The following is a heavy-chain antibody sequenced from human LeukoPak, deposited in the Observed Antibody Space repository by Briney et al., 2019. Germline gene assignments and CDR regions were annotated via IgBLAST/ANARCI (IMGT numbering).Heavy chain of an antibody. V-gene: IGHV3-30*03. D-gene: IGHD6-13*01. J-gene: IGHJ4*02. CDR3: ARDLTRQLVRYFDY. CDR1: GFTFSSYG. CDR2: ISYDGSNK. Sequence: GGSLRLSCAASGFTFSSYGMHWVRQAPGKGLEWVAVISYDGSNKYYADSVKGRFTISRDNSKNTLYLQMNSLRAEDTAVYYCARDLTRQLVRYFDYWGQGTLVTVSS.